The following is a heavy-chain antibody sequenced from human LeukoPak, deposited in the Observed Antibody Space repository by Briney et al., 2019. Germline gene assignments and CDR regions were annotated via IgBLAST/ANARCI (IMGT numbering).Heavy chain of an antibody. Sequence: PGGSLRLSCAASGFTFSSYWMSWVRQAPGKGLEWVANIKQDGSEKYYVDSVKGRFTISRDNAKNSLYLQMNSLRAEDTAVYYCARDRVAARHGFDYWGQGTLVTVSS. D-gene: IGHD2-15*01. CDR1: GFTFSSYW. V-gene: IGHV3-7*01. CDR3: ARDRVAARHGFDY. J-gene: IGHJ4*02. CDR2: IKQDGSEK.